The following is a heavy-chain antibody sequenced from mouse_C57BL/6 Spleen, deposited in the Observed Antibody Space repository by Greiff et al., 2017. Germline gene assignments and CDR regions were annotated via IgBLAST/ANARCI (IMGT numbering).Heavy chain of an antibody. V-gene: IGHV1-85*01. CDR1: GYTFTSYD. CDR3: ARDCSSYHYWYFDV. J-gene: IGHJ1*03. CDR2: LYPRDGST. Sequence: VQRVESGPELVKPGASVKLSCKASGYTFTSYDINWVKQRPGQGLEWIGWLYPRDGSTKYNEKFKGKGTLTVDKSSSTAYMELHSLTSEVSAVYFCARDCSSYHYWYFDVWGTGTTGTVSS. D-gene: IGHD1-1*01.